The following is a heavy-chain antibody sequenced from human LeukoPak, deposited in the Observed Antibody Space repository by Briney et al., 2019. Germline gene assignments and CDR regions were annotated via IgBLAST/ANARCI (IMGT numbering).Heavy chain of an antibody. CDR2: ISGSGDRT. CDR1: GFTFNSYA. Sequence: PGGSLRLSCAASGFTFNSYAMSWVRQAPGKGLEWVSAISGSGDRTFYADSVKGRFTISRDNSKNTLYLQMNSLRAEDTAVYYCARDECSGGSCYPDYWGQGTLVTVSS. D-gene: IGHD2-15*01. J-gene: IGHJ4*02. V-gene: IGHV3-23*01. CDR3: ARDECSGGSCYPDY.